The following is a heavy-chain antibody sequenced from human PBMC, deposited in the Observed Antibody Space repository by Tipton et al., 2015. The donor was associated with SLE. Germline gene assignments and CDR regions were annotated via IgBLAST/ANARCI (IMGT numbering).Heavy chain of an antibody. Sequence: TLSLTCTVSGGPISSYYWSWIRQPPGKGLEWIGYIYYSGSTNYNPSLKSRVTISVDTSKNQFSLKLSSVTAADTAVYYCARVRAVYYYYMDVWCKGTTLTVSS. CDR1: GGPISSYY. CDR3: ARVRAVYYYYMDV. D-gene: IGHD1-1*01. J-gene: IGHJ6*03. V-gene: IGHV4-59*01. CDR2: IYYSGST.